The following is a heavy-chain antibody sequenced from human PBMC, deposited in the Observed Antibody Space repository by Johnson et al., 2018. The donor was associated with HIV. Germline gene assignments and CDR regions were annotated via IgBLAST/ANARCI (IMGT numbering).Heavy chain of an antibody. CDR2: IRYDGSNK. CDR3: AKGKVVVAAHDAFDI. CDR1: GFTFSSHV. J-gene: IGHJ3*02. V-gene: IGHV3-30*02. Sequence: QVQLVESGGGVVQPGGSLRLSCAASGFTFSSHVMHWVRQAPGKGLERVAFIRYDGSNKYYADSVKGRFTISRDNSKNTLYLQMNSLRAEDTAVYYCAKGKVVVAAHDAFDIWGQGTMVTVSS. D-gene: IGHD2-15*01.